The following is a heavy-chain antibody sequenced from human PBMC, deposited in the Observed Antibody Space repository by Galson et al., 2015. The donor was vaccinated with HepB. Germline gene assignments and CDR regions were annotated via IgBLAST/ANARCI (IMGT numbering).Heavy chain of an antibody. CDR2: INPDNGGT. CDR1: GDTFTAYY. Sequence: SVKVSCKASGDTFTAYYIHWVRQAPGQGLEWMGRINPDNGGTHSAQKFQGRVTMTRDTSISTAYVELNRLRSDDTAVYYCAREGHTPMAQNWFDPWGQGTLVTVSS. J-gene: IGHJ5*02. D-gene: IGHD5-18*01. CDR3: AREGHTPMAQNWFDP. V-gene: IGHV1-2*06.